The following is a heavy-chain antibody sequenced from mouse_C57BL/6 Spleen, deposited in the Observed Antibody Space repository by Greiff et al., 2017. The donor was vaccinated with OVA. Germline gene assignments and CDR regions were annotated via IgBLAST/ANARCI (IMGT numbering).Heavy chain of an antibody. Sequence: VQLKQSGGGLVKPGGSLKLSCAASGFTFSSYAMSWVRQTPEKRLEWVATISDGGSYTYYPDNVKGRFTISRDNAKNNLYLQMSHLKSEDTAMYYCARAYSITTVVAPFAYWGQGTLVTVSA. D-gene: IGHD1-1*01. V-gene: IGHV5-4*01. J-gene: IGHJ3*01. CDR1: GFTFSSYA. CDR2: ISDGGSYT. CDR3: ARAYSITTVVAPFAY.